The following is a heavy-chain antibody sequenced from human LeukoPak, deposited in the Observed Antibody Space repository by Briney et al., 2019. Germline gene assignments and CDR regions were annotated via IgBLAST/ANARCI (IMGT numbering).Heavy chain of an antibody. D-gene: IGHD1-1*01. J-gene: IGHJ4*02. Sequence: GGSLRLSFAASGFPLTNNGLAWVRPAPGKGLEWVSGINTGDNTYHVDSVRGRFTISRDISKNTVYLQMNGLRVEDTAVYYCAKTRNGEWHSDLDHWGQGTLVTVSS. CDR2: INTGDNT. CDR3: AKTRNGEWHSDLDH. V-gene: IGHV3-23*01. CDR1: GFPLTNNG.